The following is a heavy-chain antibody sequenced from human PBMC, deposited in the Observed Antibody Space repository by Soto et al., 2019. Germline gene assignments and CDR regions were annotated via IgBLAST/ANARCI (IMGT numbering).Heavy chain of an antibody. Sequence: QVQLVQSGAEVKKPGSSVKVSCKASGGTFSSYAISWVRQAPGQGLEWMGGIIPIFGTANYAQKFQGRVTITADESTSTDYMELSSLRSEDTAVYYCARSALDITIFGVVTAFDYWGQGTLVTVSS. CDR2: IIPIFGTA. CDR1: GGTFSSYA. J-gene: IGHJ4*02. CDR3: ARSALDITIFGVVTAFDY. V-gene: IGHV1-69*01. D-gene: IGHD3-3*01.